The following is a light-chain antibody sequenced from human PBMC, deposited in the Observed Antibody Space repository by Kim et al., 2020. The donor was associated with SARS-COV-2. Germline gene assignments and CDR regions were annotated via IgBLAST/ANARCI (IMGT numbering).Light chain of an antibody. Sequence: APGKAVLITCGGNNIGSKSVHWYQQQPGQAPVLVIYYDSDRPSGIPERFSGSNSGNTATLTISRVEAGDEADDYCQVWDSSSDHPVFGGGTQLTVL. CDR1: NIGSKS. J-gene: IGLJ3*02. CDR2: YDS. CDR3: QVWDSSSDHPV. V-gene: IGLV3-21*04.